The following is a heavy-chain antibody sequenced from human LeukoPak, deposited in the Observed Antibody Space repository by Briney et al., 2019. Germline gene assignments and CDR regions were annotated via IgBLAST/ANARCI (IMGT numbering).Heavy chain of an antibody. J-gene: IGHJ5*02. D-gene: IGHD6-13*01. CDR3: ARVRAAAGTHWFDP. Sequence: SETLSLTCTVSGGSISSYYWNWIRQPPGKGLEWIGYIYYSGSTNYNPSLKSRVTISVDTSTNQFSLKLSSVTAADTAVYYCARVRAAAGTHWFDPWGQGTLVTVSS. V-gene: IGHV4-59*01. CDR2: IYYSGST. CDR1: GGSISSYY.